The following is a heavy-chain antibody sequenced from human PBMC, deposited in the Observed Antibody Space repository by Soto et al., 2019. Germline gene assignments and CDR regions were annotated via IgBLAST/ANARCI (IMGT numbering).Heavy chain of an antibody. CDR2: INHSGST. Sequence: SETLSLTCAVYGGSFSGYYWSWIRQPPGKGLEWIGEINHSGSTNYNPSLKSRVTISVDTSKNQFPLKLSSVTAADTAVYYCARRTRRNNRNTGPVGIWFDPWGQGTLVTVSS. D-gene: IGHD1-1*01. V-gene: IGHV4-34*01. CDR1: GGSFSGYY. CDR3: ARRTRRNNRNTGPVGIWFDP. J-gene: IGHJ5*02.